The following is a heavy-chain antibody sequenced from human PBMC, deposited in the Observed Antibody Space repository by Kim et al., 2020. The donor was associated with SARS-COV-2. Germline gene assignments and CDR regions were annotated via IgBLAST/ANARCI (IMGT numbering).Heavy chain of an antibody. CDR1: GGTFSSYA. J-gene: IGHJ6*02. V-gene: IGHV1-69*13. D-gene: IGHD2-2*01. CDR2: IIPIFGTA. CDR3: ASPLYCSSTSCSDYYYYGMDV. Sequence: SVKVSCKASGGTFSSYAISWVRQAPGQGLEWMGGIIPIFGTANYAQKFQGRVTITADESTSTAYMELSSLRSEDTAVYYCASPLYCSSTSCSDYYYYGMDVWGQGTTVTVSS.